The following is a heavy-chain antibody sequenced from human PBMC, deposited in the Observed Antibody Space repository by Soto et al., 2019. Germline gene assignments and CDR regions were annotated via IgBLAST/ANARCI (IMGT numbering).Heavy chain of an antibody. CDR3: ARFRGHAFDI. Sequence: QVQLQESGPGLVKPSQTLSLNCSVSGGSINSGDYHWSWIRQHAGQGLEWIGYIYYSGTTYYNPSLKSRVTISIDTSKNQFSLEMTSVTAADTAVNYCARFRGHAFDIRGQGTMVTVSS. CDR2: IYYSGTT. V-gene: IGHV4-31*03. J-gene: IGHJ3*02. D-gene: IGHD3-10*01. CDR1: GGSINSGDYH.